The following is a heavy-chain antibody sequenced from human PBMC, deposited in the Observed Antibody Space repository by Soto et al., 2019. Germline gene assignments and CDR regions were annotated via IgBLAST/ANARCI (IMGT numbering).Heavy chain of an antibody. Sequence: SETLSLTCTVYGESFRGYYWTWIRQPPGKGLEWIGEINYSRSTNYNPSLKSRVTISVDTSKNQFSLKLSSVTAADTAIYYCARGLAYYYDSSGDSAYYDQDDYWGQGTLVTVSS. J-gene: IGHJ4*02. CDR3: ARGLAYYYDSSGDSAYYDQDDY. D-gene: IGHD3-22*01. V-gene: IGHV4-34*01. CDR1: GESFRGYY. CDR2: INYSRST.